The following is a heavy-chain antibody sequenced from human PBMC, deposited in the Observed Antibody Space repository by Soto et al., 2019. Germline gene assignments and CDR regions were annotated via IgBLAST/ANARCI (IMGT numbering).Heavy chain of an antibody. D-gene: IGHD3-3*01. CDR3: AKDALRITIFGVVIGAFDI. CDR1: GFTFSSYA. V-gene: IGHV3-23*01. J-gene: IGHJ3*02. Sequence: EVQLLESGGGLVQPGGSLRLSCAASGFTFSSYAMSWVRQAPGKGLEWVSAISGSGGSTYYADSVKGRFTISRDNSKNTLYLQMNSLGAEDTAVYYGAKDALRITIFGVVIGAFDIWGQGTMVTVSS. CDR2: ISGSGGST.